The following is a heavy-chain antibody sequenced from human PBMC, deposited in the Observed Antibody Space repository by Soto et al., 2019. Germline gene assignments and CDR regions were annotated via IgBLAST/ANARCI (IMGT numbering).Heavy chain of an antibody. CDR2: ISVTGGST. V-gene: IGHV3-23*01. D-gene: IGHD3-10*01. CDR3: AKDSWTTGINFFVS. CDR1: GFTVSSYA. Sequence: GGSLRLSCAASGFTVSSYALSWVRQLPGKGLEWVSSISVTGGSTYYADSVKGRFTISRENSKNTLYLQMNSLRAEDTAVYYCAKDSWTTGINFFVSWGQAPLVTVSS. J-gene: IGHJ5*01.